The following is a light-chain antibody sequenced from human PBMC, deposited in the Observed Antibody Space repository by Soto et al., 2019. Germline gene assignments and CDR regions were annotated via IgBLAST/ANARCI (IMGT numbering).Light chain of an antibody. Sequence: QSALNQPPSASGSPGQSVTISCTGTSCDVGSHNYVSWYQQHPGKAPTAIIYEVNKRPSGVPDRFSGSKSGSTASLTGSGVQAEDEADYYCKSYSGTNNGAFGGGTKVTVL. CDR2: EVN. CDR3: KSYSGTNNGA. J-gene: IGLJ3*02. V-gene: IGLV2-8*01. CDR1: SCDVGSHNY.